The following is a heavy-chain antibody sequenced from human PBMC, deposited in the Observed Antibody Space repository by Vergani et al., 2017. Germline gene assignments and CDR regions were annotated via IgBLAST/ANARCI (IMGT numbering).Heavy chain of an antibody. CDR3: ARFLTGTTIYYYYGMDV. CDR2: IYHSGST. V-gene: IGHV4-4*02. J-gene: IGHJ6*02. D-gene: IGHD1-20*01. CDR1: GGSISSSNW. Sequence: QVQLQESGPGLVKPSGTLSLTCAVSGGSISSSNWWRWVRQPPGEGLEWIGEIYHSGSTNYNPSLKSRVTISVDKSKNQFSLKLSSVTAADTAVYYCARFLTGTTIYYYYGMDVWGQGTTVTVSS.